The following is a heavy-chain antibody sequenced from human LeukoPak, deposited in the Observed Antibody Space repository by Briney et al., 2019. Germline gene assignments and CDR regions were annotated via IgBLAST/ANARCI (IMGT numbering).Heavy chain of an antibody. D-gene: IGHD2-15*01. CDR2: LIPIFGGA. Sequence: GASVKVSCKASGGTFSNFAISWVRQAPGQGLEWMGGLIPIFGGADYARTFQDRVTITADKSTSTAYMELSSLRSEDTAVYYCARGPVAVVVAAPLGYYYMDVWGKGTTVTVSS. CDR3: ARGPVAVVVAAPLGYYYMDV. CDR1: GGTFSNFA. J-gene: IGHJ6*03. V-gene: IGHV1-69*06.